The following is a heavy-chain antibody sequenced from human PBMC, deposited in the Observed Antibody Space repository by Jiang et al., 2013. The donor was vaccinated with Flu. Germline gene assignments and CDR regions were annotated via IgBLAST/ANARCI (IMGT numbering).Heavy chain of an antibody. CDR3: ASPPPGYSSGWYSYY. J-gene: IGHJ4*02. Sequence: SLKISCKGSGYSFTSYWIGWVRQMPGKGLEWMGIIYPGDSDTRYSPSFQGQVTISADKSISTAYLQWSSLKASDTAMYYCASPPPGYSSGWYSYYWGQGTLVTVSS. CDR2: IYPGDSDT. CDR1: GYSFTSYW. D-gene: IGHD6-19*01. V-gene: IGHV5-51*01.